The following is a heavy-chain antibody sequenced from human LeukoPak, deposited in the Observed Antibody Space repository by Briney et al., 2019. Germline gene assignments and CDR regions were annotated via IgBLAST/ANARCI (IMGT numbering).Heavy chain of an antibody. D-gene: IGHD1-1*01. J-gene: IGHJ3*02. CDR1: GGSISSYY. CDR2: IYYSGST. Sequence: SETLSLTCTVSGGSISSYYWSWIRQPPGKGLEWIGYIYYSGSTHYNPSLKSRVTISVDTSKNQFSLKLSSVTAADTALYYCARGGLIQRHAFDIWGQGTMVTVSS. CDR3: ARGGLIQRHAFDI. V-gene: IGHV4-59*01.